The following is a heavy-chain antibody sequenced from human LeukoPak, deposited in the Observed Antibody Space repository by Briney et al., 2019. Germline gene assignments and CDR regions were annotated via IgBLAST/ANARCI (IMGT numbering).Heavy chain of an antibody. CDR2: ISYDENKK. CDR3: ARKTGWQFDY. J-gene: IGHJ4*02. D-gene: IGHD6-19*01. V-gene: IGHV3-30*01. CDR1: GFSFGSSI. Sequence: GGSLRLSCAASGFSFGSSIMHWVRQAPGKGLEWVAVISYDENKKYYADSVKGRFTISRDNFKDTLYLQMNSLRAEDTAVYYCARKTGWQFDYWGQGTLVAVSS.